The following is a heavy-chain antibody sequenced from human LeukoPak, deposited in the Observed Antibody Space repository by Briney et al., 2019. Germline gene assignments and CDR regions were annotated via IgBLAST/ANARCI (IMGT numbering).Heavy chain of an antibody. CDR1: GYTFTSNA. Sequence: ASVKVSCKASGYTFTSNAINWVRQAPGKGLEWMGWITTDTGHPRYAQGFTGRFVFSLDTSVSTAYMQISSLKAEDTAVYYCARECIAVAGCDYWGQGTLVTVSS. V-gene: IGHV7-4-1*02. CDR3: ARECIAVAGCDY. D-gene: IGHD6-19*01. CDR2: ITTDTGHP. J-gene: IGHJ4*02.